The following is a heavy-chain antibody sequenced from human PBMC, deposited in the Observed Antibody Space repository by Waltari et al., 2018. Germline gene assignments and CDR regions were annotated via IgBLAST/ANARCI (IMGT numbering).Heavy chain of an antibody. Sequence: EVQLVESGGGLVQPGGSLRLSCAASGISFRSFWLIWVRQAPGKGLEWVANIKQDGSEEYYVDSVKGRFTISKDNAKNSLYLQMNSLRAEDTAVYFCARERRGQSGWYYFDFWGQGSLVTVSS. CDR3: ARERRGQSGWYYFDF. J-gene: IGHJ4*02. V-gene: IGHV3-7*01. D-gene: IGHD6-19*01. CDR1: GISFRSFW. CDR2: IKQDGSEE.